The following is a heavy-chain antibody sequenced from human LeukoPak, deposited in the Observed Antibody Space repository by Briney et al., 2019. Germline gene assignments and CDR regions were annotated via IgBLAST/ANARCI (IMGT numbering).Heavy chain of an antibody. D-gene: IGHD3-3*01. CDR2: ISWNSGSI. CDR1: GFTFDDYA. V-gene: IGHV3-9*01. Sequence: PGGSLRLSCAASGFTFDDYAMHWVRQAPGKGLERVSGISWNSGSIGYADSVKGRFTISSDNAKNSLYLQMNSLRAEDTALYYCAKGGVVLRFLEWFDYWGQGTLVTVSS. CDR3: AKGGVVLRFLEWFDY. J-gene: IGHJ4*02.